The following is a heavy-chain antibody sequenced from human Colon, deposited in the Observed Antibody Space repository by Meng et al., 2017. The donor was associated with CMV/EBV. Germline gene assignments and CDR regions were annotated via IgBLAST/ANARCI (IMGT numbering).Heavy chain of an antibody. V-gene: IGHV3-23*01. Sequence: GGSLRLSCAASGFTFSNTAMSWVRQSPGKGLEWVSAISGGGGTTYSADSVKGRFAISRDNSRDTLYLQMSSLSVEDTAVYYCAKDLQWSGYSGALPRYNFDHWGQGALVTVSS. CDR1: GFTFSNTA. CDR3: AKDLQWSGYSGALPRYNFDH. D-gene: IGHD3-3*01. J-gene: IGHJ4*02. CDR2: ISGGGGTT.